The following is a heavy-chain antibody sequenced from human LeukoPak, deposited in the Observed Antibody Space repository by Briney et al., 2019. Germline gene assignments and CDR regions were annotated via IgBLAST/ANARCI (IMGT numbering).Heavy chain of an antibody. CDR3: ARGPGIVGATIDY. CDR1: GGSISSGGYY. J-gene: IGHJ4*02. Sequence: SQTLSLTCTVSGGSISSGGYYWSWIRQPPGKGLEWIGYIYHSGSTYYNPSLKSRVTISVDRSKNQFSLKLSSVTAADTAVYYCARGPGIVGATIDYWGQGTLVAVSS. D-gene: IGHD1-26*01. V-gene: IGHV4-30-2*01. CDR2: IYHSGST.